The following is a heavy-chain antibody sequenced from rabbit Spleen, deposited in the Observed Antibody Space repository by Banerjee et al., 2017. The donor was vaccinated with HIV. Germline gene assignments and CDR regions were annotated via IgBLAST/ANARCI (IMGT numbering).Heavy chain of an antibody. J-gene: IGHJ6*01. D-gene: IGHD8-1*01. V-gene: IGHV1S40*01. Sequence: QSLEESGGDLVKPGASLTLTCTASGVSFSFSSYMCWVRQAPGKGLEWIACINAITGKAVYANWAKGRSTFSKSSSTTVTLEMTSLTAADTATYFCARDAGTSFSTYGMDLWGQGTLVTVS. CDR3: ARDAGTSFSTYGMDL. CDR2: INAITGKA. CDR1: GVSFSFSSY.